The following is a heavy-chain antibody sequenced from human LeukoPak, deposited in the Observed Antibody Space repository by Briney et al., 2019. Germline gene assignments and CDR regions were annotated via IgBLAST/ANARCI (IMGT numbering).Heavy chain of an antibody. J-gene: IGHJ4*02. D-gene: IGHD1-1*01. V-gene: IGHV1-46*01. Sequence: ASVKVSCKASGYTFSSYYMHWVRQAPEQGLEWMGVINPSGGSTSYAQGFQGRVTMARDTSTSTFYMELSSLRSEDTAVYYCARHSLPGTTPFDYWGQGTLVTVSS. CDR1: GYTFSSYY. CDR2: INPSGGST. CDR3: ARHSLPGTTPFDY.